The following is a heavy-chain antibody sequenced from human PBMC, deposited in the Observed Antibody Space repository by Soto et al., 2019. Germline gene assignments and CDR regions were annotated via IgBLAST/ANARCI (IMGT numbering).Heavy chain of an antibody. J-gene: IGHJ4*02. D-gene: IGHD3-22*01. Sequence: GGSLRLSCAASEFTFSDYCMTWIRQAPGKGLEWLSFISGSGGTIDYADSVKGRFTISRDKAKNSLALQMNSLRADDTATYFCARLPYDNSGYGTFYFDIWGPGTLLTV. CDR2: ISGSGGTI. V-gene: IGHV3-11*01. CDR1: EFTFSDYC. CDR3: ARLPYDNSGYGTFYFDI.